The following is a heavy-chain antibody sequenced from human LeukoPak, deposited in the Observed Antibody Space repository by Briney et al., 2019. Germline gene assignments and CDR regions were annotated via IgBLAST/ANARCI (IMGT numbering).Heavy chain of an antibody. CDR3: AARKVRGVWFYLDY. Sequence: GGSLRLSCAASGFTVSAYAMAWVRQAPGKGLEWVSTIYDDNTYYADSVKGRFAISTDNSKNTLYLQVNSLRVEDTAVYFCAARKVRGVWFYLDYWGQGTLVTVSS. J-gene: IGHJ4*02. D-gene: IGHD3-10*01. CDR1: GFTVSAYA. CDR2: IYDDNT. V-gene: IGHV3-23*01.